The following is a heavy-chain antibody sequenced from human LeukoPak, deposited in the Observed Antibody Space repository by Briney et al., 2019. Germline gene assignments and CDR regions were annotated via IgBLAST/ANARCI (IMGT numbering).Heavy chain of an antibody. D-gene: IGHD3/OR15-3a*01. CDR3: ARMRSSTFGLVIRSKYWHFDL. J-gene: IGHJ2*01. CDR1: GYTFTTYG. CDR2: ISTYDGKA. V-gene: IGHV1-18*01. Sequence: ASVKVSCTASGYTFTTYGISWVRQVPGQGLEWMGWISTYDGKADYTEKVQNRVTMTTDTPTSTAYMELRSLRSDDTAVYYCARMRSSTFGLVIRSKYWHFDLWGRGTLVTVSS.